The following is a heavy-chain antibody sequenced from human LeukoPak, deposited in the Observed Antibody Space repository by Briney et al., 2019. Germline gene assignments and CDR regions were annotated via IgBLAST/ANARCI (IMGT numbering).Heavy chain of an antibody. D-gene: IGHD1-26*01. Sequence: PGGSLRLSCAASGFTFSAYAMSWVRQAPGKGLEWVSLISGSGSTTYYADSVKGRFTISRDNSKNTLYLQLNDLRAEDTAIYYFAKCGGYSTSNWFDPWGQGALVTVSS. V-gene: IGHV3-23*01. CDR1: GFTFSAYA. J-gene: IGHJ5*02. CDR2: ISGSGSTT. CDR3: AKCGGYSTSNWFDP.